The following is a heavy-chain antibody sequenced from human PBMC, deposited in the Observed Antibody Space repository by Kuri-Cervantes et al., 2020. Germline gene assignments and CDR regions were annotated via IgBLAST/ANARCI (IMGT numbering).Heavy chain of an antibody. V-gene: IGHV3-72*01. J-gene: IGHJ4*02. Sequence: WGSLRLTCEASGFTFSGSAMHWVRQASGLGLEWVGRIRNKANSYTTEYAASVKGRFTTSRDDSKGAVYLQMNSLKTEDTAVYYCATDLQKFTVYWGQGTLVTVSS. CDR3: ATDLQKFTVY. CDR2: IRNKANSYTT. CDR1: GFTFSGSA. D-gene: IGHD4-11*01.